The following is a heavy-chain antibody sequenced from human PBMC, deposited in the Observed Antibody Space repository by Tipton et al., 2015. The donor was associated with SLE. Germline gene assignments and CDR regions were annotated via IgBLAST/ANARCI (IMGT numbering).Heavy chain of an antibody. D-gene: IGHD5-18*01. V-gene: IGHV4-38-2*01. J-gene: IGHJ4*02. CDR1: DYSISNGYY. CDR3: ARRVGVGYSYGFDY. Sequence: TLSLTCAVSDYSISNGYYWGWIRQPPGKGLEWIGSIYYSGSTYYNPSLKSRVTISVDTSKNQFSLKLSSVTAADTAVYYCARRVGVGYSYGFDYWGQGTLVTVSS. CDR2: IYYSGST.